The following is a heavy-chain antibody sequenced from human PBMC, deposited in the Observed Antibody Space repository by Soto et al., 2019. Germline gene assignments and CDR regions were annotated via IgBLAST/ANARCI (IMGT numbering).Heavy chain of an antibody. Sequence: QVQLQESGPGLVKPSQTLSLTCTVSGGSISSGGYYWSWIRQHPGKGLEWIGYIYYSGRTYYNPSLKSRVTISVETSKSQFSLKLSYVTAADTAVYYCAGGFQLVRTNWFDPWGQGTLVTVSS. V-gene: IGHV4-31*03. CDR1: GGSISSGGYY. J-gene: IGHJ5*02. CDR3: AGGFQLVRTNWFDP. D-gene: IGHD6-6*01. CDR2: IYYSGRT.